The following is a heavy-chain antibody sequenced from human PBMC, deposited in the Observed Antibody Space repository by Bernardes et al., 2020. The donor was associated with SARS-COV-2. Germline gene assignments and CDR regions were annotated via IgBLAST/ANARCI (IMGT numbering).Heavy chain of an antibody. CDR3: ARRGSFNGMDV. CDR1: GFTVSSNY. Sequence: GGSLRLSCAASGFTVSSNYMSWVRQAPGKGLEWVSVIYSDGSTNYADSVKGRFTLSRDNSKNTLYLQMNSLRAEDTAVYYCARRGSFNGMDVWGQGTTVTVSS. CDR2: IYSDGST. V-gene: IGHV3-53*01. J-gene: IGHJ6*02. D-gene: IGHD3-10*01.